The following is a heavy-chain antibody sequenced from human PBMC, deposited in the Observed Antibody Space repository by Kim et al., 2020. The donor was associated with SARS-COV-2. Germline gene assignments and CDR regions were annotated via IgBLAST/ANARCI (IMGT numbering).Heavy chain of an antibody. D-gene: IGHD3-22*01. V-gene: IGHV3-74*01. Sequence: GGSLRLSCEASGFTFTNYWIHWVRQAPGKGLVWVSRINTDGSSTSYADSVKGRFTVSRDNAKNTVYLQMNSLRAEDTAVYYCVRDYNNYDSSGYLYWGQGTLVTVSS. CDR3: VRDYNNYDSSGYLY. CDR1: GFTFTNYW. J-gene: IGHJ4*02. CDR2: INTDGSST.